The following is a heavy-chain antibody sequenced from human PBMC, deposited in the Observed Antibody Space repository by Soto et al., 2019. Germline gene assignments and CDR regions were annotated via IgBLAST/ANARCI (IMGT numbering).Heavy chain of an antibody. D-gene: IGHD4-4*01. J-gene: IGHJ4*02. CDR3: ARDSGNLGNRAYFFDY. CDR2: ISAYNSDT. V-gene: IGHV1-18*01. CDR1: GYTFTDFG. Sequence: QGQLVQSGAEVKKPGASVKVSCKASGYTFTDFGISWVRQAPGQGLEWMGWISAYNSDTNYAQKVQGRVTMTTDTSTSTAYIELRNLTSDDTAVYYCARDSGNLGNRAYFFDYWGQGTLVTVSS.